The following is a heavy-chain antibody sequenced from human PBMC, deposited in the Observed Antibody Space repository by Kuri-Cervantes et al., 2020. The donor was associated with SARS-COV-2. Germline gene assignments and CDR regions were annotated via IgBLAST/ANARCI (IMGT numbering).Heavy chain of an antibody. CDR2: ISAYNGNT. CDR3: ASFTLDLPYSSSWKNFDY. J-gene: IGHJ4*02. V-gene: IGHV1-18*01. CDR1: GYTFTSYG. D-gene: IGHD6-13*01. Sequence: ASVKVSCKASGYTFTSYGISWVRQAPGQGLEWMGWISAYNGNTNYAQKLQGRVTMTTDTSTSTAYMELRSLRSDDTAVYYCASFTLDLPYSSSWKNFDYWGQGTLVTDSS.